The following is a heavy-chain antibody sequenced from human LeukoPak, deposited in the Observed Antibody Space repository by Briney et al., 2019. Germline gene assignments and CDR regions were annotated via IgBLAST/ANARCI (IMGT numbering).Heavy chain of an antibody. Sequence: GGSLRLSCAASGFTFSRYAMSWVRRAPGKGLEWVSGISGSGGSTYYADSVEGRFTISRDNSKNTLYLQMNSLRAEDTAVYYCAKGSVAAAGTRNNWFDPWGQGTLVTVSS. CDR3: AKGSVAAAGTRNNWFDP. CDR2: ISGSGGST. J-gene: IGHJ5*02. V-gene: IGHV3-23*01. CDR1: GFTFSRYA. D-gene: IGHD6-13*01.